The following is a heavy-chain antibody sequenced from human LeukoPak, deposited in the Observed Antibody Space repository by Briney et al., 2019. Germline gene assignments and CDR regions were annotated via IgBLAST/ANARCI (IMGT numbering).Heavy chain of an antibody. D-gene: IGHD6-13*01. J-gene: IGHJ4*02. CDR1: GFIFSDYW. CDR2: IKSDGSEE. Sequence: PGGSLRLSCVVSGFIFSDYWMSWVRQAPGKGLEWVANIKSDGSEENYVDSVKGRFTVSRDNAENSLYLQMNSLRAEDMAIYYCARGGSSRQAQWGQGTLVTVSS. CDR3: ARGGSSRQAQ. V-gene: IGHV3-7*01.